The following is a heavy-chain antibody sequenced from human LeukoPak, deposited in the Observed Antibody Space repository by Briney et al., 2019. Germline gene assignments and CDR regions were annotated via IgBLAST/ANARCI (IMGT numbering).Heavy chain of an antibody. J-gene: IGHJ4*02. D-gene: IGHD6-19*01. Sequence: PGGSLRLSCAASGFTVSSNYMSWVRQAPGKGLEWVSVIYSGGSTYYADSVKGRFTVSRDNSKNTLYLQMNNLRAEDTAVYYCAKDSAGGWYRGFDYWGQGTLVTVSS. CDR1: GFTVSSNY. CDR3: AKDSAGGWYRGFDY. V-gene: IGHV3-53*01. CDR2: IYSGGST.